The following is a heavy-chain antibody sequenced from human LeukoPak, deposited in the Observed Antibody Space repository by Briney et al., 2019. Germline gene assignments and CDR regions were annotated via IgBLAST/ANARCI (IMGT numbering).Heavy chain of an antibody. CDR1: GFTFSSYA. CDR2: ISGSGGST. D-gene: IGHD4-17*01. J-gene: IGHJ4*02. CDR3: AKAVRSWYGDYNPNFDY. Sequence: PGGSLRLSCAASGFTFSSYAMSWVRQAPGKGLEWVSAISGSGGSTYYADSVKGRFTISRDNSKNTLYLQMNSLRAEDTAVYYCAKAVRSWYGDYNPNFDYWGQGTLVTVSS. V-gene: IGHV3-23*01.